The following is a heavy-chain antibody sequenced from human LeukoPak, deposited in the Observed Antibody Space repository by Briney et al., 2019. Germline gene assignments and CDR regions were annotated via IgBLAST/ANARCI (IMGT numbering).Heavy chain of an antibody. J-gene: IGHJ5*02. Sequence: GGSLRLSCAASGFTVSSNYMSWVRQAPGKGLEWVSVIYSGGSTYYADSVKGRFTISRDNSKNTLYPQMNSLRAEDTAVYYCASIGGGSSWYWFDPWGQGTLVTVSS. CDR1: GFTVSSNY. CDR3: ASIGGGSSWYWFDP. V-gene: IGHV3-66*02. D-gene: IGHD6-13*01. CDR2: IYSGGST.